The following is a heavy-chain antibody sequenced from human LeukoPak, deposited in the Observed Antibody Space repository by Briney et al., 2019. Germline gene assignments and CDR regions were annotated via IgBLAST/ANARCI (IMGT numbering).Heavy chain of an antibody. CDR3: ARGIREINILPDIVVVPAADYYYYYGMDV. D-gene: IGHD2-2*01. J-gene: IGHJ6*02. CDR1: GFTFSSYD. Sequence: GGSLRLSCAASGFTFSSYDMHWVRQATGKGLEWVSAIGTAGDTYYPGSVKGRFTISRENAKNSLYLQMNSLRAEDTAVYYCARGIREINILPDIVVVPAADYYYYYGMDVWGQGTTVTVSS. V-gene: IGHV3-13*01. CDR2: IGTAGDT.